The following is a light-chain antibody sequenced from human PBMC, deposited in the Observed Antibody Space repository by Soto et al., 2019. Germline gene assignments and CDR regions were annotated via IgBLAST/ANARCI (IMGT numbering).Light chain of an antibody. V-gene: IGKV3-20*01. CDR2: DAS. Sequence: EFVLTQSPGTLSLSPGERATLSCRASQTVRNNYLAWYQQKPGQAPRLLIYDASSRATRIPDRFSGGGSGTDFTLTISRREPEDFAGYYCQPFISYPPTVGGGTKVDSK. CDR3: QPFISYPPT. CDR1: QTVRNNY. J-gene: IGKJ4*01.